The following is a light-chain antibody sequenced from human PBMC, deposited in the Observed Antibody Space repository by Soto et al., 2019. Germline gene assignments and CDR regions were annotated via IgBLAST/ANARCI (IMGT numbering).Light chain of an antibody. CDR3: QQRSNWPSIT. CDR1: QSFSSY. Sequence: EIVLTQSPATLSLSPGERATLSCRAGQSFSSYLAWYQQKPGQAPRLLIYDASNRATGIPARFSGSGSGTDFTLTISSIEPEDFAVYYCQQRSNWPSITFGQGTRLEIK. V-gene: IGKV3-11*01. J-gene: IGKJ5*01. CDR2: DAS.